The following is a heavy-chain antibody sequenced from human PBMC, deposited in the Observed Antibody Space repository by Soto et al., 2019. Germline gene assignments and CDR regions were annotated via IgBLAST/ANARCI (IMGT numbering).Heavy chain of an antibody. CDR1: GGSISSSSYY. Sequence: SETLSLTCTVSGGSISSSSYYWGWIRQPPGKGLEWIGSIYYSGSTYYNPSLKSRVTISVDTSKNQFSLKLSSVTAADTAVYYCVRDLTSFGSPIIDYWGQGTLVTVSS. D-gene: IGHD3-10*01. CDR2: IYYSGST. J-gene: IGHJ4*02. V-gene: IGHV4-39*01. CDR3: VRDLTSFGSPIIDY.